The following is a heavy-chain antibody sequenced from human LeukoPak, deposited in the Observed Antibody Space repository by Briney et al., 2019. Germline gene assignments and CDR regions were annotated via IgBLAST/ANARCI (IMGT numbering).Heavy chain of an antibody. Sequence: SETLSLTCAVYGGSFSGYYWSWIRQPPGKGLEWIGEINHSGSTNYNPSLKSRVTISVDTSKNQFSPKLSSVTAADTAVYYCARESSSGYYDYWGQGTLVTVSS. D-gene: IGHD3-22*01. CDR2: INHSGST. CDR3: ARESSSGYYDY. CDR1: GGSFSGYY. V-gene: IGHV4-34*01. J-gene: IGHJ4*02.